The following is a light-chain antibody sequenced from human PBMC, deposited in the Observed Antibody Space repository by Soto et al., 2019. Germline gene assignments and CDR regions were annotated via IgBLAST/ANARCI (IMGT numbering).Light chain of an antibody. CDR1: SSNIGSNT. CDR2: TNN. J-gene: IGLJ2*01. V-gene: IGLV1-44*01. CDR3: AVWDDSRVV. Sequence: QSVLTQPPSASGTPGQTVTISCSGSSSNIGSNTVNWYQQLPRTAPKLLIYTNNQRPSGVPDRFSGSKSGTSASLAISGLQSEDEADYYCAVWDDSRVVFGGGTQLTVL.